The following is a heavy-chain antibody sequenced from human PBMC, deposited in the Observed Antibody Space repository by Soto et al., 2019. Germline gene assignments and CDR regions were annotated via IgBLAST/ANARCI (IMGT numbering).Heavy chain of an antibody. CDR1: GYTFTSYG. V-gene: IGHV1-18*01. Sequence: ASVKVSCKASGYTFTSYGISWVRQAPGQGLEWMGWISAYNGNTNYAQKLQGRVTMTTDTSTSTAYMELRSLRSDDTAVYYCARDRTPYCSSTSCYGGFWFDPWGQGTLVPVSP. D-gene: IGHD2-2*01. J-gene: IGHJ5*02. CDR3: ARDRTPYCSSTSCYGGFWFDP. CDR2: ISAYNGNT.